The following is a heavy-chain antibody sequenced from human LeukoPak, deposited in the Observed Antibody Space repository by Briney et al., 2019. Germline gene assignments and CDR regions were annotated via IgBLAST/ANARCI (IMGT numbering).Heavy chain of an antibody. D-gene: IGHD5-12*01. V-gene: IGHV5-51*01. CDR2: IYPGDSDA. J-gene: IGHJ4*02. Sequence: GESLKISCKGSGYSFTTYWIGWVRQMPGKGLEWMAIIYPGDSDARYSPSFQGQVTISVDKSVTTAYLQWSSLKASDTAMYYCARRISGYDMYYFDYWGQGTLVTVSS. CDR3: ARRISGYDMYYFDY. CDR1: GYSFTTYW.